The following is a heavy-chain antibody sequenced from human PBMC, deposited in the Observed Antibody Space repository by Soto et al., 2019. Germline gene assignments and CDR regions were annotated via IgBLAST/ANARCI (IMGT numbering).Heavy chain of an antibody. CDR3: ARNPTV. J-gene: IGHJ4*02. CDR2: IYHSGST. V-gene: IGHV4-4*02. CDR1: GGSISSNKW. D-gene: IGHD4-17*01. Sequence: SETLSLTCTVSGGSISSNKWRSCVRLPPGKGLEWIGEIYHSGSTNYNPSLKSRVTISVDTSKNQFSLKLSSVPAADTAVYYCARNPTVWGQGTLVTVS.